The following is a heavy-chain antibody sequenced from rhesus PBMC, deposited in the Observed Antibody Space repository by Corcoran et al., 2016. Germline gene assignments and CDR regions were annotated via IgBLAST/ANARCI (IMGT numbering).Heavy chain of an antibody. Sequence: QVQLVQSGAEVKKPGASVKVSCKASGFTFGSYAINWVRQAPGQGLELMGVIIPLVGLNNYAEKFKGRVTITADTSTSTAYMELSSLRSEDTAVYYCARGTNYGLHDAFDFWGQGLRVTVSS. CDR2: IIPLVGLN. J-gene: IGHJ3*01. CDR3: ARGTNYGLHDAFDF. D-gene: IGHD4-17*01. CDR1: GFTFGSYA. V-gene: IGHV1-198*02.